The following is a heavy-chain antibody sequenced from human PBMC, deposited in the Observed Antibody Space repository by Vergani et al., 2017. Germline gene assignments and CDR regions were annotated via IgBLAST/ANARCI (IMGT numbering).Heavy chain of an antibody. J-gene: IGHJ5*02. D-gene: IGHD3-10*01. V-gene: IGHV2-70*01. CDR2: IDWDDDK. CDR3: AHHYYYGSGSYYNIWFDP. Sequence: QVTLRESGPALVKPTQTLTLTCTFSGFSLSTSGMCVSWIRQPPGKALEWLALIDWDDDKYYSTSLKTRLTISKDTSKNQVVLTMTNMDPVDTATYYCAHHYYYGSGSYYNIWFDPWGQGTLVTVSS. CDR1: GFSLSTSGMC.